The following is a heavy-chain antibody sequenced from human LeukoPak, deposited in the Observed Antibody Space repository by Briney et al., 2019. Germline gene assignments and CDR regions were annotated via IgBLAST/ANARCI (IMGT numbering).Heavy chain of an antibody. V-gene: IGHV3-21*01. J-gene: IGHJ4*02. Sequence: PGGSLRLSCAASGFTFSSYSMNWVRQAPGKGLEWVSAISSSSSYIYYADSVKGRFTISRDNAKNSLYLQMNSLRAEDTAVYYCARDAPYSSGWYHYFDYWGQGTLVTVSS. CDR2: ISSSSSYI. D-gene: IGHD6-19*01. CDR3: ARDAPYSSGWYHYFDY. CDR1: GFTFSSYS.